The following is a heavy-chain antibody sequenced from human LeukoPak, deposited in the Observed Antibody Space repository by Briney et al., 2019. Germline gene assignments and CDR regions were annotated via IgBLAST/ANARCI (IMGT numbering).Heavy chain of an antibody. J-gene: IGHJ4*02. CDR1: GFTFSSSA. V-gene: IGHV3-23*01. CDR2: ISASGGST. Sequence: GSLRLSCAASGFTFSSSAMSWVRQVPGKGLEWVSGISASGGSTSYADSVRGRFTISRDNSKNTLYVQMNSLRAEDTAVYYCARDVDYSDYWGQGTLVTVSS. CDR3: ARDVDYSDY.